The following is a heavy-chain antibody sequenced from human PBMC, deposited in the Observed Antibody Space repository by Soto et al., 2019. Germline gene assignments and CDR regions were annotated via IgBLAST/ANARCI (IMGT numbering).Heavy chain of an antibody. CDR3: ARSLGYCSSTSCYLNYYYYMDV. CDR1: GGSISSYY. Sequence: SETLSLTCTVSGGSISSYYWSWIRQPPGKGLEWNGYIYYSGSTNYNPSLNSRVTISVDTSKNQFSLKLSSVTAADTAVYYCARSLGYCSSTSCYLNYYYYMDVWGKGTTVTVSS. D-gene: IGHD2-2*01. CDR2: IYYSGST. J-gene: IGHJ6*03. V-gene: IGHV4-59*08.